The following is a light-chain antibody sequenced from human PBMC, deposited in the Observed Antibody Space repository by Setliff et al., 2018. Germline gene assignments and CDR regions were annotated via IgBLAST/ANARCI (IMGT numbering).Light chain of an antibody. J-gene: IGLJ1*01. CDR3: SSYTTTGTRRGV. CDR1: SSDVGPYNS. Sequence: QSALTQPASVSGSPGQSITISCSGTSSDVGPYNSVSWYQQQPGKAPKLMIYDINRRPSGVSSRFSGSKSGNTASLTISGLQTEDEADYYCSSYTTTGTRRGVFGPGTKVTVL. CDR2: DIN. V-gene: IGLV2-14*01.